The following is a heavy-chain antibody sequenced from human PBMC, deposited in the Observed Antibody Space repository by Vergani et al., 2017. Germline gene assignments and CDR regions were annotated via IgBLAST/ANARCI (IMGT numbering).Heavy chain of an antibody. CDR2: IYSGGST. CDR1: GFTVSSNY. D-gene: IGHD5-24*01. Sequence: EVQLVESGGGLIQPGGSLRLSCAASGFTVSSNYMSWVRQAPGKGLEWVSVIYSGGSTYYADSVKGRFTIARDNSKNTMYLQMNSLRAEDTAVYYCARXAHGMATTWDYCYYYMDVWGKGTTVTGSS. CDR3: ARXAHGMATTWDYCYYYMDV. V-gene: IGHV3-53*01. J-gene: IGHJ6*03.